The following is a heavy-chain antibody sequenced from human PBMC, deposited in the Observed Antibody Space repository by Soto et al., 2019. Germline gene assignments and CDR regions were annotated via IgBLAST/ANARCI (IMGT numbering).Heavy chain of an antibody. CDR3: VKYQGGFNGPADD. D-gene: IGHD1-26*01. CDR2: ISSSGGGT. V-gene: IGHV3-23*01. CDR1: DFPFAHYA. Sequence: VSLSLSCAASDFPFAHYAMNGVRQAPGKGLEWVSSISSSGGGTSYADSVKGRFTISRDNSKNTLYLEMNSLRAEDTAVYYWVKYQGGFNGPADDWGQGTLVTLAS. J-gene: IGHJ4*02.